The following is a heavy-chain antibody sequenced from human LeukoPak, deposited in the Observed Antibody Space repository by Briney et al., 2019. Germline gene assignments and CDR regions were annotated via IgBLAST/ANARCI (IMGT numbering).Heavy chain of an antibody. Sequence: PGGSLRLFCAASGFTFDDYGMSWVRQAPGKGLEWVSAISGSGGSTYYADSVKGRFTISRDNSKNTLYLQMNSLRAEDTAVYYCAKFLPTHIVVANYYFDYWGQGTLVTVSS. J-gene: IGHJ4*02. V-gene: IGHV3-23*01. CDR1: GFTFDDYG. D-gene: IGHD2-21*01. CDR2: ISGSGGST. CDR3: AKFLPTHIVVANYYFDY.